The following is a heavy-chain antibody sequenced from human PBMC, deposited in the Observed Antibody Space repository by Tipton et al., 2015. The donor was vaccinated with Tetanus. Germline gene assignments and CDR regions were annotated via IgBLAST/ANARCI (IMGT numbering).Heavy chain of an antibody. CDR1: GFTFSDYY. J-gene: IGHJ3*01. D-gene: IGHD3-22*01. CDR3: AREAGFNDRSGRFRVRVFDL. Sequence: SLRLSCAASGFTFSDYYMSWIRQAPGKGLEWLSYISSGGTTIYYADSVKGRFTISRDNAKNSLFLQMDSLRVEDTAVYYCAREAGFNDRSGRFRVRVFDLWGQGTLVTASS. CDR2: ISSGGTTI. V-gene: IGHV3-11*01.